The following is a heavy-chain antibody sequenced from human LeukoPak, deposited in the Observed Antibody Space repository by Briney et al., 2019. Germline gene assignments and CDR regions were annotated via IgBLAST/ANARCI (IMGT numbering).Heavy chain of an antibody. D-gene: IGHD1-1*01. CDR3: ARDPSTLTRRDDY. Sequence: PGGSLRRSCAASIFSFNLYGISWVRQAPGKGLEWIATISGSGTNTHYADSVKGRLTISRDNSKNTVYVQMNSLRAEDTAVYYCARDPSTLTRRDDYWGQGTLVTVSS. CDR2: ISGSGTNT. CDR1: IFSFNLYG. V-gene: IGHV3-23*01. J-gene: IGHJ4*02.